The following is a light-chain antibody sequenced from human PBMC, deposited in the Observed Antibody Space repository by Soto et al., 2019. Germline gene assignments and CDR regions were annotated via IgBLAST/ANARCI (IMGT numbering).Light chain of an antibody. Sequence: QSVLTQPPSVSEAPGQRVTISCTGSSSNIGAGYEAHWYQQVPGTAPKLLIYGNSNRPSGVPDRFSGSKSGTSASLAITGLQAEDEADYYCQSYDSSLSGSVVFGGGTKVTVL. CDR3: QSYDSSLSGSVV. J-gene: IGLJ2*01. CDR2: GNS. V-gene: IGLV1-40*01. CDR1: SSNIGAGYE.